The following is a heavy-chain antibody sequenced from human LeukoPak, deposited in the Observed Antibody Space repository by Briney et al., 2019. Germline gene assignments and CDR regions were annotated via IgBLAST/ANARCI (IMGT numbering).Heavy chain of an antibody. V-gene: IGHV3-23*01. Sequence: PGGFLRLSCAAPGITLSTYAMTGGRQAPGKGLGWVSSSRGSGGGTDYADSVKGRFTISRDNSRDTLFLQMNSLRAEDTPLYYCTRDPNGVYVAAFDMWGPETMVTVS. J-gene: IGHJ3*02. CDR2: SRGSGGGT. CDR1: GITLSTYA. D-gene: IGHD4-17*01. CDR3: TRDPNGVYVAAFDM.